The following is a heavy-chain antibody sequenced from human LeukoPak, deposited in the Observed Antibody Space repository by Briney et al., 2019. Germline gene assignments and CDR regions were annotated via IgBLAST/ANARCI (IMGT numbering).Heavy chain of an antibody. D-gene: IGHD6-19*01. V-gene: IGHV3-21*04. CDR3: AILAVTGTLDNY. Sequence: GGSLRLSCSASGFTFSSHSMNWVRQAPGKGLEWVSSISGSSYYIYYADSMKGRFTISRDNSKNTLYLQMNSLRAEDTAVYYCAILAVTGTLDNYWGQGTLVTVSS. CDR1: GFTFSSHS. J-gene: IGHJ4*02. CDR2: ISGSSYYI.